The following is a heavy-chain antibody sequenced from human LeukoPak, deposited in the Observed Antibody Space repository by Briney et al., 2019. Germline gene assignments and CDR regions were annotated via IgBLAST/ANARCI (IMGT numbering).Heavy chain of an antibody. V-gene: IGHV4-34*01. D-gene: IGHD6-6*01. CDR2: INHSGST. J-gene: IGHJ3*02. CDR1: GGSFSGYY. CDR3: ARLGLSSIAARHRAFDI. Sequence: PSETLSLTCAVYGGSFSGYYWSWIRQPPGKGLEWIGEINHSGSTNYNPSLKSRVTISVDTSKNQFSLKLSSVTAADTAVYYCARLGLSSIAARHRAFDIWGQGTMVTVSS.